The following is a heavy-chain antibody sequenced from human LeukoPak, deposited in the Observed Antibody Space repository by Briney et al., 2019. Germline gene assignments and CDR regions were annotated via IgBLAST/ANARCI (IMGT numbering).Heavy chain of an antibody. Sequence: ASVKVSCKASGYTFTSYDINWVRQDPGQGLEWMGWMNPNSGNTGYAQKFQDRVTITRNTSINTAYMELNSLRSEDTAVYYCAREKAILGASNLCWYFDLWGRGTLVTVSS. J-gene: IGHJ2*01. CDR1: GYTFTSYD. D-gene: IGHD1-26*01. CDR3: AREKAILGASNLCWYFDL. CDR2: MNPNSGNT. V-gene: IGHV1-8*03.